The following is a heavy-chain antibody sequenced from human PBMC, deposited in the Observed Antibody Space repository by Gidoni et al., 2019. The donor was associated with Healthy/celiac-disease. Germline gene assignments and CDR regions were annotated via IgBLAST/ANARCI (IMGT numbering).Heavy chain of an antibody. CDR1: GFTFSSYG. J-gene: IGHJ4*02. CDR3: ARDSPYSSGWYGGYDY. Sequence: QVQLVESGGGVVQPGRSLRLSCAASGFTFSSYGMHWVRQAPGKGLEWGAVIWYDGSNKYYADSVKGRFTISRDNSKNTLYLQMNSLRAEDTAVYYCARDSPYSSGWYGGYDYWGQGTLVTVSS. V-gene: IGHV3-33*01. D-gene: IGHD6-19*01. CDR2: IWYDGSNK.